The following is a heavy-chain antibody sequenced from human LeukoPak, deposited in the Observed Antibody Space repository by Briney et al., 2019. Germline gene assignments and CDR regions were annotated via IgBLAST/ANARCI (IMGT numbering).Heavy chain of an antibody. CDR1: GFTFDDYA. CDR2: ISWNSGSI. V-gene: IGHV3-9*01. Sequence: GRSLRLSCAASGFTFDDYAMHWVRQAPGKGLEWVSGISWNSGSIGYADSVKGRFTISRDSAKNSLYLQMNSLRAEDTALYYCAKDITYYYDSSGCFQHWGQGTLVTVSS. D-gene: IGHD3-22*01. J-gene: IGHJ1*01. CDR3: AKDITYYYDSSGCFQH.